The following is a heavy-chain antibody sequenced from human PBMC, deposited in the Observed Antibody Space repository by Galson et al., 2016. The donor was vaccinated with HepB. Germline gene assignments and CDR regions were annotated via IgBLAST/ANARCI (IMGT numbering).Heavy chain of an antibody. D-gene: IGHD3-16*01. CDR3: ATEVRVMTPHGYFAY. Sequence: SLRLSCAASGFTLSSCATHWVRQPPGKGLEWVSVIWSDGIKKYYADSVKGRFTISRDTSKNTLYLEMNSLRADDTAVYYCATEVRVMTPHGYFAYWGQGTQVTVCS. J-gene: IGHJ4*02. CDR1: GFTLSSCA. CDR2: IWSDGIKK. V-gene: IGHV3-33*01.